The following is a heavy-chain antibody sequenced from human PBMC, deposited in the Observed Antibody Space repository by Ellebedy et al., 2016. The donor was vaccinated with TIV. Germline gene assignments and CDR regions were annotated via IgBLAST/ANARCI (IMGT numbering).Heavy chain of an antibody. CDR1: GYTFTSYA. CDR2: INAGNGNT. J-gene: IGHJ4*02. V-gene: IGHV1-3*01. Sequence: AASVKVSCKASGYTFTSYAMHWVRQAPGQRLEWMGWINAGNGNTKYSQKFQGRVTITRDTSASTAYMELSSLRSEETAVYYCARDRDYGTFDYWGQGTLVTVSS. CDR3: ARDRDYGTFDY. D-gene: IGHD4-17*01.